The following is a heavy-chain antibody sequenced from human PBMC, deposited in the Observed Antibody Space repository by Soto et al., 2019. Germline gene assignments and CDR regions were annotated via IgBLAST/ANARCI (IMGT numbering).Heavy chain of an antibody. V-gene: IGHV4-34*01. CDR3: ARGSYDSSCYFSFQH. CDR2: INYSGST. Sequence: PSETLSLTCAVYGESFSGYYWSWIRQPPGKGLELIGDINYSGSTNYNPSLKSRVTISVDTSKNQFSLKLSSVTAADTAVYYCARGSYDSSCYFSFQHWGQGTLVTVSS. J-gene: IGHJ1*01. D-gene: IGHD3-22*01. CDR1: GESFSGYY.